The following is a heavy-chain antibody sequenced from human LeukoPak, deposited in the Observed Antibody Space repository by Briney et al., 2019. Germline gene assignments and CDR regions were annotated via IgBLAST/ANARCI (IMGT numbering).Heavy chain of an antibody. D-gene: IGHD3-3*01. Sequence: ASVKVSCKASGYTFSSYGISWVRQAPGQGLEWMGWISAYNGYTNYAQMLQGRVTMTTDTSTSTASMELRSLRSDDTAVYYCARGAASGGLPHAFDIWGQGTMVTVSS. J-gene: IGHJ3*02. CDR3: ARGAASGGLPHAFDI. CDR2: ISAYNGYT. CDR1: GYTFSSYG. V-gene: IGHV1-18*01.